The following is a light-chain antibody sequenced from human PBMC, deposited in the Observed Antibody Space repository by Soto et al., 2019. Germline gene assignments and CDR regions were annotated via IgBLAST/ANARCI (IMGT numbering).Light chain of an antibody. J-gene: IGKJ2*01. CDR2: GAS. V-gene: IGKV3-20*01. CDR3: QQYGSSMYT. CDR1: QSVSSSY. Sequence: IVLTQSPGTLSLSPGERATLSCRTSQSVSSSYLAWDQQKPGQAPRLLTYGASSRATGIPDRFSGSGSRTDFTLTISRLEPEYYAVYYCQQYGSSMYTLGQGTNLEIK.